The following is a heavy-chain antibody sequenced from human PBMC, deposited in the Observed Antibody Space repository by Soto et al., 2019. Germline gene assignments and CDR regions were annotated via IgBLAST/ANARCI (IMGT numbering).Heavy chain of an antibody. CDR2: IIPILGIA. Sequence: GASVKVSCKASGGTFSSYTISWVRQAPGQGLEWMGRIIPILGIANYAQKFQGRVTITADKSTSTAYMELSSLRSEDTAVYYCARGYCSGGSCYSQAGYWGQGTLVTVSS. J-gene: IGHJ4*02. D-gene: IGHD2-15*01. CDR1: GGTFSSYT. V-gene: IGHV1-69*02. CDR3: ARGYCSGGSCYSQAGY.